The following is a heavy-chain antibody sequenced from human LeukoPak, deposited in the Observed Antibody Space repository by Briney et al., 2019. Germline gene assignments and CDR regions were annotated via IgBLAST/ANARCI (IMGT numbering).Heavy chain of an antibody. D-gene: IGHD2-21*02. CDR1: GGSFSVYY. V-gene: IGHV4-34*01. CDR3: ARGPIAYCGGDCYSEVYFDY. J-gene: IGHJ4*02. CDR2: INHSGST. Sequence: SETLSLTCAVYGGSFSVYYWSWIRQPPGKGLEWIGEINHSGSTNYNPSLKSRVTISVDTSKNQFSLKLSSVTAADTAVYYCARGPIAYCGGDCYSEVYFDYWGQGTLVTVSS.